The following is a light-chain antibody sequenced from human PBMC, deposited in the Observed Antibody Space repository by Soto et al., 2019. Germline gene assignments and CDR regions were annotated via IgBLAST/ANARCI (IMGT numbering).Light chain of an antibody. CDR1: QSVSSD. V-gene: IGKV3-11*01. Sequence: ETVMTQSPATLSVSPGERVTLSCRASQSVSSDLAWYQQTPGQAPRLLIYDASTRATGIPARFSGSGSGTDFTLTISSLEPEDFAVYYCQQRIDWPLTFGGGTKVDIK. CDR2: DAS. CDR3: QQRIDWPLT. J-gene: IGKJ4*01.